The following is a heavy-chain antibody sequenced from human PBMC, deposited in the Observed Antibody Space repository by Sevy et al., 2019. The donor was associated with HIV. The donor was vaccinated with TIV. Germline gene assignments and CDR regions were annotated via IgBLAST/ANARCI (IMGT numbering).Heavy chain of an antibody. D-gene: IGHD1-26*01. V-gene: IGHV3-9*01. CDR1: GLTFDNYG. CDR3: AKVRYGGSLGAFDY. CDR2: ISWNSNSI. J-gene: IGHJ4*02. Sequence: GGSLRLSCVVSGLTFDNYGMHWVREVPGKGLEWVSGISWNSNSISYADSMKGRFTISRDNAKNSLYLQIDSLRTEDTAIYYCAKVRYGGSLGAFDYWGQGTLVTVSS.